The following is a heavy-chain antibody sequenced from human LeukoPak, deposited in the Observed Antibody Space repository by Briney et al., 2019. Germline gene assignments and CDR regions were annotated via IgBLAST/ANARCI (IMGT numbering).Heavy chain of an antibody. CDR2: ISWNSGSI. CDR1: GFTFDDYA. CDR3: ARDTTAGYSSGWYSY. V-gene: IGHV3-9*01. D-gene: IGHD6-19*01. Sequence: GGSLRLSCAASGFTFDDYAMHWVRQAPGKGLEWVSGISWNSGSIGYADSVKGRFTISRDNSKNTLYLQMNSLRAEDTAVYYCARDTTAGYSSGWYSYWGQGTLVTVSS. J-gene: IGHJ4*02.